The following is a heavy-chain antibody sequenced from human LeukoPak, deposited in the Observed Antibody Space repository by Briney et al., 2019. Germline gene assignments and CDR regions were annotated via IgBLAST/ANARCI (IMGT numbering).Heavy chain of an antibody. V-gene: IGHV3-48*01. CDR2: ISSISSTI. Sequence: GGSLRLSCAASGFTFSTYSMNWVRQAPGKGLEWVSYISSISSTIHYADSVKGRFTISRDNAENSLYLQMNSLRAEDTAVYYCARAHPYYYDSSGYSYYFDYWGQGTLVTVSS. J-gene: IGHJ4*02. CDR1: GFTFSTYS. D-gene: IGHD3-22*01. CDR3: ARAHPYYYDSSGYSYYFDY.